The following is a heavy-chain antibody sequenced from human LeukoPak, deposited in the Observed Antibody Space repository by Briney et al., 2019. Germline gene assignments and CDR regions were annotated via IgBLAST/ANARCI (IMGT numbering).Heavy chain of an antibody. CDR3: ARGDSSSPEFQFDY. CDR1: GGSISSSSYY. D-gene: IGHD6-6*01. CDR2: IYYSGST. J-gene: IGHJ4*02. Sequence: SETPSLTCTVSGGSISSSSYYWGWIRQPPGKGLEWIGYIYYSGSTNYNPSLKSRVTISVDTSKNQFSLKLSSVTAADTAVYYCARGDSSSPEFQFDYWGQGTLVTVSS. V-gene: IGHV4-61*05.